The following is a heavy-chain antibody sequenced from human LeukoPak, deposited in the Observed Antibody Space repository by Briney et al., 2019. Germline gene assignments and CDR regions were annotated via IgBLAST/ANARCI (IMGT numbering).Heavy chain of an antibody. CDR1: GGSFSGYY. CDR3: TRLGREFGPLWFGELKSRKAFDV. J-gene: IGHJ3*01. D-gene: IGHD3-10*01. Sequence: MSSETLSLTCAVYGGSFSGYYWSWIRQPPGKGLEWIGEINHSGSTNYNPSLKSRVTISVDTSKNQFSLNLDSVTAADTAVYFCTRLGREFGPLWFGELKSRKAFDVWGQGTMVTVSS. V-gene: IGHV4-34*01. CDR2: INHSGST.